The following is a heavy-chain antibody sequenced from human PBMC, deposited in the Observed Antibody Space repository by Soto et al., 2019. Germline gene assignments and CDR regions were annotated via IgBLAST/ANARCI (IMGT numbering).Heavy chain of an antibody. V-gene: IGHV3-11*05. D-gene: IGHD3-10*01. J-gene: IGHJ2*01. CDR1: GFTFSDYY. Sequence: PGGSLRLSCAASGFTFSDYYMSWIRQAPGKGLEWVSYISSSSSYTDYAAPVKGRFTISRDDSKNTLYLQMNSLKTEDTAVYYCTTVISGVWIVRGATRYFDLWGRGTLVTVSS. CDR3: TTVISGVWIVRGATRYFDL. CDR2: ISSSSSYT.